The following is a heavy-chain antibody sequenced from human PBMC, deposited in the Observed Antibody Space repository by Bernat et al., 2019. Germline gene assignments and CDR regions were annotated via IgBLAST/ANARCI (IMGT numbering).Heavy chain of an antibody. CDR2: ISYDGSNK. V-gene: IGHV3-30*01. CDR1: GFTFSSYA. D-gene: IGHD3-16*01. CDR3: ARDYMITFGGVTYYFDY. J-gene: IGHJ4*02. Sequence: QVQLVESGGGVVQPGRSLRLSCAASGFTFSSYAMHWVRQAPGKGLEWVAVISYDGSNKYYADSVKGRFTFSRDNSKNTLYLQMNSLRAEDTAVYYCARDYMITFGGVTYYFDYWGQGTLVTVSS.